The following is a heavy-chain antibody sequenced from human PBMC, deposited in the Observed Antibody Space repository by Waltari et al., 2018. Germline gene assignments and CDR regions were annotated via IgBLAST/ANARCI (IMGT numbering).Heavy chain of an antibody. D-gene: IGHD1-26*01. Sequence: GLVKPGGSLRLSCAASGFTFSSYSMNWVRQAPGKGLEWVSSISSSSSYIYYADSVKGRFTISRDNAKNSLYLQMNSLRAEDTAVYYCARESGWELPDYFDYWGQGTLVTVSS. CDR2: ISSSSSYI. CDR1: GFTFSSYS. CDR3: ARESGWELPDYFDY. J-gene: IGHJ4*02. V-gene: IGHV3-21*01.